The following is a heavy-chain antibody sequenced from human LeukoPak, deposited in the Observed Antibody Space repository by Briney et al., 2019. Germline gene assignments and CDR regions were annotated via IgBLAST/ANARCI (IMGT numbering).Heavy chain of an antibody. D-gene: IGHD3-3*01. J-gene: IGHJ4*02. Sequence: PSETPSLTCTVSGGSISSSSYYWGWIRQPPGKGLEWIGYIYYSGSTNYNPSLKSRVTISVDTSKNQFSLKLSSVTAADTAVYYCARGARRFLEWSGIDYWGQGTLVTVSS. CDR1: GGSISSSSYY. CDR2: IYYSGST. V-gene: IGHV4-61*05. CDR3: ARGARRFLEWSGIDY.